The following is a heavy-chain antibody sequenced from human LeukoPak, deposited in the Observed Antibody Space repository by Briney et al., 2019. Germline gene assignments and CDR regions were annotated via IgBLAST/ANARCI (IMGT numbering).Heavy chain of an antibody. D-gene: IGHD2-15*01. CDR2: ISWNSGSI. CDR1: GFTFDDYA. Sequence: PGRSLRLSCAASGFTFDDYAMHWVRQAPRKGLEWVSGISWNSGSIGYADSVKGRFTISRDNAKNSLYLQMNSLRAEDTALYYCAKGVVSAVVQYYFDYWGQGTLVTVSS. J-gene: IGHJ4*02. V-gene: IGHV3-9*01. CDR3: AKGVVSAVVQYYFDY.